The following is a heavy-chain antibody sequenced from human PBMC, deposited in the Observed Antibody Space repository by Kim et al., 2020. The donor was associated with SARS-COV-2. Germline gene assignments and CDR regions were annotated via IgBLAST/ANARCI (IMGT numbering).Heavy chain of an antibody. CDR1: GFTFSSYG. CDR3: ARGLYYYDSSGYYYEWYFDY. V-gene: IGHV3-33*01. Sequence: GGSLRLSCAASGFTFSSYGMHWVRQAPGKGLEWVAVIWYDGSNKYYADSVKGRFTISRDNSKNTLYLQMNSLRAKDTAVYYCARGLYYYDSSGYYYEWYFDYWGQGTLVTVSS. D-gene: IGHD3-22*01. J-gene: IGHJ4*02. CDR2: IWYDGSNK.